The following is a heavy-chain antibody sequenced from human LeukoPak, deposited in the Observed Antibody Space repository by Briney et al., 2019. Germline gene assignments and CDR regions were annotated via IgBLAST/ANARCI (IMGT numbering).Heavy chain of an antibody. CDR2: IYYSGST. D-gene: IGHD2-2*01. Sequence: SETLSLTCAVYGGSFSGYYWSWIRQPPGKGLEWIGYIYYSGSTNYNPSLKSPVTISVDTSKNQFSLKLSSVTAADTAVYYCASSHCSSTSCPFDYWGQGTLVTVSS. V-gene: IGHV4-59*01. CDR3: ASSHCSSTSCPFDY. J-gene: IGHJ4*02. CDR1: GGSFSGYY.